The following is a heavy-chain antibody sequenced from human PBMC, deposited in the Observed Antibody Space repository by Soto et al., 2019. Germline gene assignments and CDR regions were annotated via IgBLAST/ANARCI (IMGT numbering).Heavy chain of an antibody. CDR2: INWNSGSI. CDR3: AKDTSSGGLVKGAFDI. Sequence: EVQLVESGGGLVQPGRSLRLSCAASGFTFDDYAMHWVRQAPGKGLEWVSNINWNSGSIGYADSVKGRFTISRDNAKNALYLQMNSLRDEDTALYYCAKDTSSGGLVKGAFDIWGQGTMVTVSS. D-gene: IGHD6-19*01. V-gene: IGHV3-9*01. J-gene: IGHJ3*02. CDR1: GFTFDDYA.